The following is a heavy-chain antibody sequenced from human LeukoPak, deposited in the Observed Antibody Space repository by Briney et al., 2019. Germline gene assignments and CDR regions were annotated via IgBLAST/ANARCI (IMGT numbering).Heavy chain of an antibody. CDR2: ISSSSSYI. D-gene: IGHD5-24*01. V-gene: IGHV3-21*01. J-gene: IGHJ4*02. Sequence: GSLRLSCAASGFTFSSYSMNRVRQAPGKGLEWVSSISSSSSYIYYAGSVKGRFTISRDNAKNSLYLQMNSLRAEDTAVYYCARDSRWLPPEPYFDYWGQGTLVTVSS. CDR3: ARDSRWLPPEPYFDY. CDR1: GFTFSSYS.